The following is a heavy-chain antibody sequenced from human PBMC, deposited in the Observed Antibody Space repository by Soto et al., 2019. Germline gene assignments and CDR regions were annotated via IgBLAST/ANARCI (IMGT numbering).Heavy chain of an antibody. CDR2: IIPISGTA. CDR1: GGTFSSNA. J-gene: IGHJ6*02. CDR3: ARSQGSSTCLEIYYYYYYGMDV. Sequence: QVQLVQSGAEVKKPGSSVKVSCKASGGTFSSNAISCVRQAPGQGLEWMGGIIPISGTANYAQKFQGRVTITADESTSTAYMELSSLRSEDTAVYYCARSQGSSTCLEIYYYYYYGMDVWGQGTTVTVSS. V-gene: IGHV1-69*01. D-gene: IGHD2-2*01.